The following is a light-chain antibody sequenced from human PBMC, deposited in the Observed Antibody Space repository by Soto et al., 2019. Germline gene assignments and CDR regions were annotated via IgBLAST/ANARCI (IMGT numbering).Light chain of an antibody. CDR2: DNN. J-gene: IGLJ3*02. CDR3: GTWDSGLSAVV. Sequence: QSVLTQPPSVSAAPGQTVTISCSGSSSNIGNNYVSWYQQLPGTAPKLLIYDNNKRPSGIPDRFSGSKSGTSATLGITGLQTGDEADYYCGTWDSGLSAVVFGGRTKLTVL. CDR1: SSNIGNNY. V-gene: IGLV1-51*01.